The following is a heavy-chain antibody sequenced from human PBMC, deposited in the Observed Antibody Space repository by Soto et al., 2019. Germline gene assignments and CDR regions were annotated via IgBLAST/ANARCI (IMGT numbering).Heavy chain of an antibody. CDR2: IYYSGST. D-gene: IGHD6-19*01. CDR3: ARDQGIAVAGTQANWFDP. V-gene: IGHV4-59*01. Sequence: SETLSLTCTVSGGSISSYYWSWIRQPPGKGLEWIGYIYYSGSTNYNPSLKSRVTISVDTSKNQFSLKLSSVTAADTAVYYCARDQGIAVAGTQANWFDPWGQGTLVTVSS. J-gene: IGHJ5*02. CDR1: GGSISSYY.